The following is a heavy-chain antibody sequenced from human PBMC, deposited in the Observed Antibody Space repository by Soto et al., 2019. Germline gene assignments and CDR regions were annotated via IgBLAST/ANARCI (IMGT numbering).Heavy chain of an antibody. D-gene: IGHD6-13*01. V-gene: IGHV1-69*08. CDR2: IIPILGIA. CDR3: ARDTGVAATVYYYYGMDV. CDR1: GGTFSSYT. Sequence: QVQLVQSGAEVKKPGSSVKVSCKASGGTFSSYTISWVRQAPGQGLEWMGRIIPILGIANYAQKFQGRVTITADKSTSTAYMELSSLRSEDTAVYYCARDTGVAATVYYYYGMDVWGQGTTVTVSS. J-gene: IGHJ6*02.